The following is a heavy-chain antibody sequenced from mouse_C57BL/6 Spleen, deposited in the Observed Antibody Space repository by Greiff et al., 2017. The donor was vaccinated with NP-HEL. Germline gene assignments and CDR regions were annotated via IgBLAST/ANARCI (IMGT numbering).Heavy chain of an antibody. V-gene: IGHV5-4*03. CDR3: ARAGVSKNWYFDV. CDR2: ISDGGSYT. Sequence: EVKLVESGGGLVKPGGSLKLSCAASGFTFSSYAMSWVRQTPEKRLEWVATISDGGSYTSYPDNVKGRFTISRDNAKNNLYLQMSHLKSEDTAMYYCARAGVSKNWYFDVWGTGTTVTVSS. J-gene: IGHJ1*03. D-gene: IGHD2-5*01. CDR1: GFTFSSYA.